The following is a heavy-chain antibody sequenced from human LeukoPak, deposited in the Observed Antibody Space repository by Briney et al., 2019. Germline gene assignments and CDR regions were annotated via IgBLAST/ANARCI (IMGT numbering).Heavy chain of an antibody. J-gene: IGHJ4*02. V-gene: IGHV1-69*05. CDR1: GGTFSSYA. D-gene: IGHD5-24*01. CDR3: ARVRGDGYNVPYYFDY. CDR2: IIPILGTA. Sequence: SVKVSCKASGGTFSSYAISWVRQAPGQGLEWMGRIIPILGTANYAQKFQGRVTITTDESTSTAYMELSSLRSEDTAVYYCARVRGDGYNVPYYFDYWGQGTLVTVSS.